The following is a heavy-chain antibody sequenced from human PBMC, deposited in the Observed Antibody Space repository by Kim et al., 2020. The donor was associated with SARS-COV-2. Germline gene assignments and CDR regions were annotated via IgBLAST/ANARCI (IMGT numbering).Heavy chain of an antibody. V-gene: IGHV4-30-4*01. CDR2: IYYSGST. Sequence: SETLSLTCTVSGGSISSGDYYWSWIRQPPGKGLEWIGYIYYSGSTYYNPSLKSRVTISGDTSKNQFSLKLSSVTAADTAVYYCARDRLQWDGYRQAAYSFDYWGQGTLVTVSS. CDR1: GGSISSGDYY. D-gene: IGHD2-21*01. J-gene: IGHJ4*02. CDR3: ARDRLQWDGYRQAAYSFDY.